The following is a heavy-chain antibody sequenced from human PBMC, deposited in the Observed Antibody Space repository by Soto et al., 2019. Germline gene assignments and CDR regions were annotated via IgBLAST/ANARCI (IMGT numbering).Heavy chain of an antibody. J-gene: IGHJ4*02. CDR1: GYTFTSYY. D-gene: IGHD1-26*01. V-gene: IGHV1-46*01. CDR2: INPSGGST. Sequence: QVQLVQSGAEVKKPGASVKVSCKASGYTFTSYYMHWVRQAPGQGLEWMGIINPSGGSTSYAQKFQGRVTMTRDTSTSTVYMELSSLRSEDTAVYYCARALVSVGATNYFDYWGQGTLVTVSS. CDR3: ARALVSVGATNYFDY.